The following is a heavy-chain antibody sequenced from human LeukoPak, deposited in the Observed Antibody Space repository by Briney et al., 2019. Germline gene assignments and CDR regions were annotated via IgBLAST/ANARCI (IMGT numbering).Heavy chain of an antibody. V-gene: IGHV4-61*02. J-gene: IGHJ4*02. CDR3: ANSIDFDYGDYYFDY. D-gene: IGHD4-17*01. CDR1: SGSISSGSYY. Sequence: KPSETLSLTCTVSSGSISSGSYYWSWIRQPAGKGLEWIGRIYTSGSTNYNPSLKSRVTISLDTSKNQFSLKLSSVTAADTAVYYCANSIDFDYGDYYFDYWGQGALVTISS. CDR2: IYTSGST.